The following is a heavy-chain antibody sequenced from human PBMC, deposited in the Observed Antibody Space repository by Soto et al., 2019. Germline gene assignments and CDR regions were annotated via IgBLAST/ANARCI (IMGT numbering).Heavy chain of an antibody. CDR1: GGSISSYY. CDR3: ARQGFGPLHGLVDV. CDR2: VHHSWGS. J-gene: IGHJ6*02. D-gene: IGHD3-10*01. V-gene: IGHV4-59*08. Sequence: QVQLQESGPGLVKPSETLSLSCTVSGGSISSYYWSWFRQSPGKRMEWIGYVHHSWGSSYNPSLPRRVAKSPDTSKSQFPLKVTSVTATDAAVYFCARQGFGPLHGLVDVWGQGTTVTVSS.